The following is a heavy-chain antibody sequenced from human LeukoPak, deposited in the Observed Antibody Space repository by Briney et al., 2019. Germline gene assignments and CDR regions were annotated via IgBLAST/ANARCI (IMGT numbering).Heavy chain of an antibody. D-gene: IGHD3-10*01. V-gene: IGHV3-9*01. J-gene: IGHJ4*02. Sequence: PGGSLRLSCAASGFTFDDYAMHWVRQAPGKGLEWVSGISWNSGSIGYADSVKGRFTISRDNAKNSLYLQMNSLRAEDTALYYCAKDIFTMVRGPDYWGQGTLVTVSS. CDR1: GFTFDDYA. CDR2: ISWNSGSI. CDR3: AKDIFTMVRGPDY.